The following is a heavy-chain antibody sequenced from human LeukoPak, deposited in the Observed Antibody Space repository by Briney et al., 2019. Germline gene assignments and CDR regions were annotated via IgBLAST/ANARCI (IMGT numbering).Heavy chain of an antibody. J-gene: IGHJ5*02. Sequence: ASVEVSCEASGYTFTGYYMHWVRQAPGQGLEWMGWINPNSGGTNYAQKFQGRVTMTRDTSISTAYMELSRLRSDDTAVYYCAREDTAMVMVWFDPWGQGTLVTVSS. CDR1: GYTFTGYY. V-gene: IGHV1-2*02. CDR3: AREDTAMVMVWFDP. D-gene: IGHD5-18*01. CDR2: INPNSGGT.